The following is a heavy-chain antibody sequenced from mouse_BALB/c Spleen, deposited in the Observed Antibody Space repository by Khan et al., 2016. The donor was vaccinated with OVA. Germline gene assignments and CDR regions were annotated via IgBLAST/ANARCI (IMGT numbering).Heavy chain of an antibody. D-gene: IGHD1-1*01. CDR3: AKFYHGTSFYFDY. J-gene: IGHJ2*01. CDR1: GFSLTNYG. V-gene: IGHV2-3*01. Sequence: VQLQESGPGLVAPSQSLSITCTVSGFSLTNYGVSWVRQPPGKGLEWLGVIWGDGSTNYHSALISRLSISKDNSKSQVFLKLNSRQTDDTSTYYYAKFYHGTSFYFDYWGQGTTLTVSS. CDR2: IWGDGST.